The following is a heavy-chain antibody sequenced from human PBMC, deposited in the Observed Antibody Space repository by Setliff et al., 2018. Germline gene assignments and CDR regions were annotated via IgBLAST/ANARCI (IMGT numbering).Heavy chain of an antibody. CDR2: ISAYDGNT. V-gene: IGHV1-18*01. D-gene: IGHD3-3*01. CDR1: GYTFTNYG. J-gene: IGHJ6*03. Sequence: ASVKVSCKASGYTFTNYGITWVRQAPGQGLEWMAWISAYDGNTRFAQNFQGRVTLTTDTPTSTAYMELRGLISDDTAVYYCARGALVLQFLEWLPRFYSMDVWGKGTTVTVSS. CDR3: ARGALVLQFLEWLPRFYSMDV.